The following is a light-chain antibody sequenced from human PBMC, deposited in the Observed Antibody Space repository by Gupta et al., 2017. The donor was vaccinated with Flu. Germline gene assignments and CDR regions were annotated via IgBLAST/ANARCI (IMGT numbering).Light chain of an antibody. CDR3: QQYDNSPPFT. CDR2: GAS. J-gene: IGKJ3*01. CDR1: SVSSSN. Sequence: SLASGEGTATPSCGTRSVSSSNLAWYQQKPGQAPRLLIYGASTRATGIPARFSGSGSGTDFTLTISSLQSEDFAVYYCQQYDNSPPFTFGPGTKVEIK. V-gene: IGKV3D-7*01.